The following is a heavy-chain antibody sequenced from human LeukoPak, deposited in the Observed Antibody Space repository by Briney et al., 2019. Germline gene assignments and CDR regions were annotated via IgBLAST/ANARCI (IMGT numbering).Heavy chain of an antibody. J-gene: IGHJ4*02. Sequence: GASVKVSCKASGYTFTGYYLHWVRQAPGQGLKWLGWINPNSGGTNYAQKFQGRVTMTRDTSISTAYMELRRLRSDDTAVYYCASGDNYDRSGPFYFDYWGQGTLVTVSP. CDR3: ASGDNYDRSGPFYFDY. D-gene: IGHD3-22*01. CDR1: GYTFTGYY. CDR2: INPNSGGT. V-gene: IGHV1-2*02.